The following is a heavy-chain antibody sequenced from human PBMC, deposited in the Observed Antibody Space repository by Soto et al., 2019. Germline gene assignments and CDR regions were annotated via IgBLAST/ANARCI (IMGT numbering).Heavy chain of an antibody. D-gene: IGHD3-16*01. CDR1: GDSVSSDSAA. V-gene: IGHV6-1*01. J-gene: IGHJ4*02. CDR2: TYYKSKWYN. CDR3: ARGDQGFDY. Sequence: PSQTLSLTCVISGDSVSSDSAAWNWIRQSPSRGLEWLGRTYYKSKWYNNYAASVKSRITINPDTYKNHFTLQLNSVTPDDTAVYYCARGDQGFDYWGQGTLVTVSS.